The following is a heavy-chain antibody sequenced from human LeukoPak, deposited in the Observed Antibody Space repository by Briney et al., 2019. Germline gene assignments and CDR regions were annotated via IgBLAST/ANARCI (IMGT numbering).Heavy chain of an antibody. J-gene: IGHJ4*02. CDR1: RGSISRTSYS. V-gene: IGHV4-39*07. D-gene: IGHD3-22*01. Sequence: PSETLSLTCSVSRGSISRTSYSWGWIRQPPGKGLEWIGNIYYTGTAYHNPSLKSRVTISLDTSKSHFSLNLSSVTAADTAIYYCARLRFYCDSSGYNYFDYWGPGTLITVSS. CDR3: ARLRFYCDSSGYNYFDY. CDR2: IYYTGTA.